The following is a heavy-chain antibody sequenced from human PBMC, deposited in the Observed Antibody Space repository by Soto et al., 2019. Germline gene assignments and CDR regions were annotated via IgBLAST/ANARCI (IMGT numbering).Heavy chain of an antibody. D-gene: IGHD5-18*01. CDR1: GFPFSTTD. Sequence: GGSLRLCCAASGFPFSTTDMSWVRQAPGKGLEWVSTIDGSGGGTYYADFVKGRFTISRDNSKNTVYLQMTTLRAEDTAVYYCASGEYSYVDYWGQGTLVTVSS. CDR3: ASGEYSYVDY. J-gene: IGHJ4*02. V-gene: IGHV3-23*01. CDR2: IDGSGGGT.